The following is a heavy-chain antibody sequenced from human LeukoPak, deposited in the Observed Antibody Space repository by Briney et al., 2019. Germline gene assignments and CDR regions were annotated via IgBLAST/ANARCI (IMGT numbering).Heavy chain of an antibody. CDR2: IDPSDSYT. D-gene: IGHD4-17*01. Sequence: GESLKISCRGAGYSFTSYLISWVRQLPGKGLEWMGRIDPSDSYTNYSPLFQGHVTISADKSISTAYLQWSSLKASDTAMYYCARLRARDDYGDSEIYWGQGTLVTVSS. V-gene: IGHV5-10-1*01. J-gene: IGHJ4*02. CDR1: GYSFTSYL. CDR3: ARLRARDDYGDSEIY.